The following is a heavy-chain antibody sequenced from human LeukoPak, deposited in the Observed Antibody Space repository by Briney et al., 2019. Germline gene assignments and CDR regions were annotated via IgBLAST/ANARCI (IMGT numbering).Heavy chain of an antibody. CDR1: GGTFSSYA. D-gene: IGHD3-3*01. CDR2: IIPIFGTA. Sequence: SVKVSCKASGGTFSSYAISWVRQAPGQGLEWMGGIIPIFGTANYAQKFQGRVTITTDESTSAAYMELSSLRSEDTAVYYCATSDYDFWSGYGLGPDIWGQGTMVTVSS. V-gene: IGHV1-69*05. CDR3: ATSDYDFWSGYGLGPDI. J-gene: IGHJ3*02.